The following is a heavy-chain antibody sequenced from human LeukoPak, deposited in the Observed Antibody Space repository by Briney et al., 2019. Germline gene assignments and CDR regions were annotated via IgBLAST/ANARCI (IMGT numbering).Heavy chain of an antibody. J-gene: IGHJ4*02. V-gene: IGHV4-38-2*01. CDR3: ARETHYYNSRGYPGGD. CDR1: GYSISTGYY. CDR2: IYQSGLT. Sequence: SETLSLTCAVSGYSISTGYYWGWIRQPPGKGLEWIGCIYQSGLTYYNPSLKSRVTISVDTSKNQFSLKLSTVTAADTAVYYRARETHYYNSRGYPGGDWGQGTLVTVSS. D-gene: IGHD3-22*01.